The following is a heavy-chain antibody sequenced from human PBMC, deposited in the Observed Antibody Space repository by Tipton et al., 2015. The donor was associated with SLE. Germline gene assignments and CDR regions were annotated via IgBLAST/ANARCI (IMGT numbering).Heavy chain of an antibody. J-gene: IGHJ4*02. Sequence: SLRLSCVTSGFSFSSYEMIWVRQAPGKGLEWVSSISSAGAIYYADSVKDRFTISRDDGKKSLYLQLDSLKAEDTALYYCARGGYYYDSSGYPFDYWGQGTLVTVSS. V-gene: IGHV3-48*03. D-gene: IGHD3-22*01. CDR3: ARGGYYYDSSGYPFDY. CDR1: GFSFSSYE. CDR2: ISSAGAI.